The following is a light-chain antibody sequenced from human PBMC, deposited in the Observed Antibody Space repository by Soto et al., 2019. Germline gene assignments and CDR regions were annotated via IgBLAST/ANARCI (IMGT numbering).Light chain of an antibody. Sequence: EIVLEQSPATLSLSPGERATLYCRASQSVSNYLAWYQHKPGQAPRLLIYDASNRATGIPARFSGSGSGTDFTLTISSLEPEDFSVYYCQQRSDWPYTFGQGTRLEI. J-gene: IGKJ2*01. CDR1: QSVSNY. CDR2: DAS. CDR3: QQRSDWPYT. V-gene: IGKV3-11*01.